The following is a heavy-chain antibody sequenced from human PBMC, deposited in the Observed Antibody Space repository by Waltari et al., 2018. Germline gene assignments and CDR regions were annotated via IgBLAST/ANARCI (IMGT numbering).Heavy chain of an antibody. Sequence: QVQLQESGPGLVKPSETLSLACSVSGDSITSNFWSWIRQPPGKGLERIGYIVYSGNHNYNPSLKSRVTISVDTSKNQVALRLRSVTAADTAVYYCARDRPHTTFGVVLGYMDVWGKGTTVTISS. V-gene: IGHV4-59*01. CDR2: IVYSGNH. CDR3: ARDRPHTTFGVVLGYMDV. D-gene: IGHD3-3*01. CDR1: GDSITSNF. J-gene: IGHJ6*03.